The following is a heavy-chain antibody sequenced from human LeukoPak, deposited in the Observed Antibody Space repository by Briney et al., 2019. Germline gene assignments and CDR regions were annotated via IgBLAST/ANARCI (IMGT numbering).Heavy chain of an antibody. CDR2: ISYIGST. CDR3: ARDLITVTRGFDI. J-gene: IGHJ3*02. V-gene: IGHV4-59*11. Sequence: SETLSLTCAVSTDSISSHYWSWIRQPPGKGLEWIGYISYIGSTNYNPSLKSRVTISIDTSKNQFSLKLRSVTAADTAVYYCARDLITVTRGFDIWGQGTMVSVSS. D-gene: IGHD4-17*01. CDR1: TDSISSHY.